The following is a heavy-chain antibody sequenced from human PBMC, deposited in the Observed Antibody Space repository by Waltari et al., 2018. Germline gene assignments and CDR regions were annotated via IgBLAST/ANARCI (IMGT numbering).Heavy chain of an antibody. Sequence: QVQLVESGGGMVKAGGSLSLSCAASGFTFSGHYMSWLRQAPGKGREWVSFISSKSRYTNTADSVKGRFTISRDNAKKAVFLQMNNLRAEDTAVYYCARGRDDYNPQPFDFWGQGIPVTVSS. D-gene: IGHD4-4*01. V-gene: IGHV3-11*06. CDR2: ISSKSRYT. J-gene: IGHJ4*02. CDR3: ARGRDDYNPQPFDF. CDR1: GFTFSGHY.